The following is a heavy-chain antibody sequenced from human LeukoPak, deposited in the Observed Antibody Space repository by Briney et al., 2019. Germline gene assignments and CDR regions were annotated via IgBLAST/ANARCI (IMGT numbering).Heavy chain of an antibody. J-gene: IGHJ6*02. CDR3: ARQIGYCSSTSCYDWEYYYYYGMDV. Sequence: SETLSLTCTVSGGSISSYYWSWIRQPPGKGLEWIGYIYYSGSTNHNPSLKSRVTISVDTSKNQFSLKLSSVTAADTAVYYCARQIGYCSSTSCYDWEYYYYYGMDVWGQGTTVTVSS. V-gene: IGHV4-59*08. CDR2: IYYSGST. CDR1: GGSISSYY. D-gene: IGHD2-2*01.